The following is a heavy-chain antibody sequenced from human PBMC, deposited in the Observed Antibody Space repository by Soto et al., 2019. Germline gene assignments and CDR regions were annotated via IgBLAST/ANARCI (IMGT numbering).Heavy chain of an antibody. CDR2: ISAYNGNT. Sequence: ASVKVSCKASGYTFTSYGISWVRQAPGQGLEWMGWISAYNGNTNYAQKLQGRVTMTTDTSTSTAYMELRSLRSDDTAVYYCARTSYYDILTGYDYYYYMDVWGKGTTVTVSS. J-gene: IGHJ6*03. D-gene: IGHD3-9*01. CDR3: ARTSYYDILTGYDYYYYMDV. CDR1: GYTFTSYG. V-gene: IGHV1-18*01.